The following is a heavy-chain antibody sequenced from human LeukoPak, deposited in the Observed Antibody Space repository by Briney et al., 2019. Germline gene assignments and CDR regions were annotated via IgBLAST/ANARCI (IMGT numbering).Heavy chain of an antibody. CDR3: ARGPKYYYDSSGYLEDY. J-gene: IGHJ4*02. Sequence: SETLSLTCTVSGGSISSGGYYWSWIRQHPGKGLEWIGYIYYSGSTYYNPSLKSRVTISVDTSKNQFSLKLSSVTAADTAVYYCARGPKYYYDSSGYLEDYWGQGTLVTVSS. V-gene: IGHV4-31*03. CDR2: IYYSGST. D-gene: IGHD3-22*01. CDR1: GGSISSGGYY.